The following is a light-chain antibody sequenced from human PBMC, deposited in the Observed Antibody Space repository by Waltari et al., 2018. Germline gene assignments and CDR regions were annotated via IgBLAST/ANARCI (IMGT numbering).Light chain of an antibody. Sequence: QSALTQPASVSGSPGQSITISCPGTDSDVGAYYFVSWYQQHPGKAPHLILYEVSNRPSGISNRFSASKSGNTASLTISGLQAEDEADYYCSSYTTSSAPGVFGTGTRVTVL. J-gene: IGLJ1*01. CDR1: DSDVGAYYF. V-gene: IGLV2-14*01. CDR3: SSYTTSSAPGV. CDR2: EVS.